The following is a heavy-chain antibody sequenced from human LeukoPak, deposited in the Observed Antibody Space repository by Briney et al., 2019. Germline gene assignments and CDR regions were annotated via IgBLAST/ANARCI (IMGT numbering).Heavy chain of an antibody. V-gene: IGHV4-34*01. D-gene: IGHD2-2*01. CDR1: GGASSLYS. CDR2: INHRRST. J-gene: IGHJ4*02. CDR3: ASPYCSSTWCSVYFDY. Sequence: KPSETLSLTCAAYGGASSLYSWSWIRQPPGKGLEWIGEINHRRSTNYNPSLKSRVTISVDTSRKQFSLQLKSVTAADTAVYYCASPYCSSTWCSVYFDYWGQGTPVTVSS.